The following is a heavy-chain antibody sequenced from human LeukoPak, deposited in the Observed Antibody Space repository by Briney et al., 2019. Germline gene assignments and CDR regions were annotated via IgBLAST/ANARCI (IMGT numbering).Heavy chain of an antibody. D-gene: IGHD3-22*01. V-gene: IGHV3-48*03. J-gene: IGHJ4*02. CDR2: ISSSGSSI. CDR1: GFTFSTYE. CDR3: AHYDRKVAGGKSFDY. Sequence: GGSLRLSCVVSGFTFSTYEMNWVPQAPGKGLEWVSYISSSGSSIYYADSVKGRFTISRDNAKNSLYLQMNSLRAEDTAVYYCAHYDRKVAGGKSFDYWGQGTLVTVSS.